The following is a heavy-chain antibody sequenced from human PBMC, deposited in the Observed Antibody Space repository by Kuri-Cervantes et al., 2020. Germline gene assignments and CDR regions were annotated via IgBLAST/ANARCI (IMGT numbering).Heavy chain of an antibody. CDR1: GGTFSSNA. CDR3: ARLRVAGSDY. J-gene: IGHJ4*02. CDR2: IIPIFGTA. Sequence: AVKVSCKASGGTFSSNAISWVRQTPGQGLEWMGGIIPIFGTANNAQKFQVRVTTTADESTSTACMELGSVIYEDTGVYYCARLRVAGSDYWGKGTLVTVSS. V-gene: IGHV1-69*13. D-gene: IGHD6-19*01.